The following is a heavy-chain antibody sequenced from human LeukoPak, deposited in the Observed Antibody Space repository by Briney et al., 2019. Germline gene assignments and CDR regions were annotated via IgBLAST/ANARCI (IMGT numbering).Heavy chain of an antibody. CDR3: ARVATMYDAFDI. Sequence: GESLKISWKGSGYSFTNYWIGWVRQMPGKGLGWMGTICPGDSDTTYSPSFQGQVTISADKSISTAYLQWSSLTASDTAMYYCARVATMYDAFDIWGQGTMVTVSS. V-gene: IGHV5-51*01. D-gene: IGHD5-24*01. J-gene: IGHJ3*02. CDR1: GYSFTNYW. CDR2: ICPGDSDT.